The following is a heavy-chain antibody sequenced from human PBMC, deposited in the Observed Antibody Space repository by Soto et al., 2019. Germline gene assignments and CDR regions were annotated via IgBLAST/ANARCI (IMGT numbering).Heavy chain of an antibody. CDR3: ARDSDTEDY. J-gene: IGHJ4*02. D-gene: IGHD2-2*02. CDR1: GFTFSCYW. Sequence: GGSLRRCCTASGFTFSCYWMHWVRQAPGKGLVLVSRINSDGSSTSYADSVKGRFTISRDNAKNTLYLQMNSLRAEDTAVYYCARDSDTEDYWGQGTLVTVAS. V-gene: IGHV3-74*01. CDR2: INSDGSST.